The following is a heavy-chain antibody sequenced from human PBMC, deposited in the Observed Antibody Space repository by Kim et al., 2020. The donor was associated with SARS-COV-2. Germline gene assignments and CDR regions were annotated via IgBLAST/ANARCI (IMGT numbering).Heavy chain of an antibody. CDR3: ARGSGWILF. V-gene: IGHV4-59*13. CDR2: VSDSGNT. Sequence: SETLSLTCTVSGGSISNSLWSWIRQPPGKGLEWIGYVSDSGNTNYNPSLKSRVTISVEVSKKQFSLRLSTVTTADTAVYYCARGSGWILFWGQGTLVTFS. CDR1: GGSISNSL. J-gene: IGHJ4*02. D-gene: IGHD6-19*01.